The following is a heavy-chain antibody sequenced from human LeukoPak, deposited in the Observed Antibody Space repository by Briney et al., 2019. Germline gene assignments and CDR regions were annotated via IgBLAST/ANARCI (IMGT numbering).Heavy chain of an antibody. CDR1: GGPFSGYY. V-gene: IGHV4-34*01. J-gene: IGHJ6*03. Sequence: SETLSLTCAVYGGPFSGYYWTWIRQTPEKGLEWIGEMNPSGSTNYNPSLKSRVTISIDTSKNQFSLELSSWTAADTAVYYCARGRQDVTMIVVVMTAVSYYLDVWGKGTTVTVS. D-gene: IGHD3-22*01. CDR2: MNPSGST. CDR3: ARGRQDVTMIVVVMTAVSYYLDV.